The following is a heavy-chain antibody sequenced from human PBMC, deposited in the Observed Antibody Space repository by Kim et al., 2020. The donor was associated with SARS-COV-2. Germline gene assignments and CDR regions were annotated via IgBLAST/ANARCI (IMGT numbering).Heavy chain of an antibody. Sequence: SETLSLTCTVSGGSISSYYWSWIRQPPGKGLEWIGYIYYSGSTNYNPSLKSRVTISVDTSKNQFSLKLSSVTAADTAVYYCARTSGGYSYGYDYWGQGTLVTVSS. CDR2: IYYSGST. CDR3: ARTSGGYSYGYDY. CDR1: GGSISSYY. V-gene: IGHV4-59*01. D-gene: IGHD5-18*01. J-gene: IGHJ4*02.